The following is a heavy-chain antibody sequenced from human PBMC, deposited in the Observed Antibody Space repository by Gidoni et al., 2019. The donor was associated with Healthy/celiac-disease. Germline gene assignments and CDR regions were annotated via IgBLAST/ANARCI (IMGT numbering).Heavy chain of an antibody. J-gene: IGHJ6*02. CDR1: GFTFSSYA. D-gene: IGHD3-10*01. CDR2: ISGSGGST. V-gene: IGHV3-23*01. Sequence: EVQLLESGGGLVQPGGSLRLSCAASGFTFSSYAMSWVRQAPGKGLEWVSAISGSGGSTYYADSVKGRFTISRDNSKNTLYLQMNSLRAEDTAVYYCATLGTYGSGRGYYYGMDVWGQGTTVTVSS. CDR3: ATLGTYGSGRGYYYGMDV.